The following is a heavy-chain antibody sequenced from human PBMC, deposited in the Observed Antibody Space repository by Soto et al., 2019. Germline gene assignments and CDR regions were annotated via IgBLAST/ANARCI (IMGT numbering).Heavy chain of an antibody. CDR3: AREGVTMVRGVITPWYYYGMDV. CDR2: INHSGST. J-gene: IGHJ6*02. D-gene: IGHD3-10*01. CDR1: GGSFIGYY. Sequence: SETLSLTCAVYGGSFIGYYWSWIRQPPGKGLEWIGEINHSGSTNYNPSLKSRVTISVDTSKNQFSLKLSSVTAADTAVYYCAREGVTMVRGVITPWYYYGMDVWGQGTTVTVSS. V-gene: IGHV4-34*01.